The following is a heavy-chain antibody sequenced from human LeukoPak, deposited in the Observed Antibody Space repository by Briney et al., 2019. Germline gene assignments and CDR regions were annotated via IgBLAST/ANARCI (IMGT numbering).Heavy chain of an antibody. V-gene: IGHV3-23*01. D-gene: IGHD5-18*01. Sequence: GGSLRLSCAVSGFPFSSYAMSWVRQAPGKGLEWVSGISGSGDDTYYAASVKGRFTVSRDTSKNTLYLQMDSLRAEDTAVYYCAKDPLNTVMVSPTFDYWGQGTLVTVSS. CDR2: ISGSGDDT. CDR3: AKDPLNTVMVSPTFDY. CDR1: GFPFSSYA. J-gene: IGHJ4*02.